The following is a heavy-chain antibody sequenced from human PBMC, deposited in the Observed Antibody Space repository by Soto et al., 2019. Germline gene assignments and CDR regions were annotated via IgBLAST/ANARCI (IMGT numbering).Heavy chain of an antibody. D-gene: IGHD5-12*01. J-gene: IGHJ4*02. Sequence: TSTASRSFIINCRFHWGPFRQPPGKGLEWIGSIYYSGSTYYNPSLKSRVTISVDTSKNQFSLKLSSVTAADTAVCYCASDIVATIMGYWGQGTLVTVSS. CDR2: IYYSGST. CDR1: RSFIINCRFH. V-gene: IGHV4-39*01. CDR3: ASDIVATIMGY.